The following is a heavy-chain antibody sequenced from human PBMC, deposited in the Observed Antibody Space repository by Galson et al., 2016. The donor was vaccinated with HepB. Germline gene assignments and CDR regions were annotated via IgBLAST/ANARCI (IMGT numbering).Heavy chain of an antibody. Sequence: SLRLSCAASGFTFSAYGMHWVRQAPGKGLEWVAVIWHDGSNKYYADSVKGRFTISRDNSKNTLYLQMNSLRAEDTAVYYCARAFRYGFVTHYYGMDVWGQGTTVTASS. CDR3: ARAFRYGFVTHYYGMDV. CDR2: IWHDGSNK. CDR1: GFTFSAYG. V-gene: IGHV3-33*01. D-gene: IGHD5-18*01. J-gene: IGHJ6*02.